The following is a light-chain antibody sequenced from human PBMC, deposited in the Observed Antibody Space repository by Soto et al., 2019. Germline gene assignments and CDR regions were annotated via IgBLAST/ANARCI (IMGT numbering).Light chain of an antibody. Sequence: QLSLSPRSLSASVGDRVTITCRASQIINKTLSWYQHRPGKAPNLLIHATSTLHGGVPVRFSGARSGTEFTLTINRLQPEDLATYYCPHCNYRPLTFGAGTRLEIK. CDR1: QIINKT. V-gene: IGKV1-39*01. J-gene: IGKJ5*01. CDR2: ATS. CDR3: PHCNYRPLT.